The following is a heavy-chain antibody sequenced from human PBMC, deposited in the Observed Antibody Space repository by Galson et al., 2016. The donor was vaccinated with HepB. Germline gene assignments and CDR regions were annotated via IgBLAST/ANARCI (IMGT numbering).Heavy chain of an antibody. CDR2: TYYRSKWFN. V-gene: IGHV6-1*01. CDR3: TRGYMQNGMNV. CDR1: GDSVTSDNTC. J-gene: IGHJ6*02. Sequence: CAISGDSVTSDNTCWNWIRRSPSRGLEWLGRTYYRSKWFNDYADSVKSRITVTSDTSKNQFSLQLDSVTPDDTATYFCTRGYMQNGMNVWGQGTTVTVS. D-gene: IGHD5-24*01.